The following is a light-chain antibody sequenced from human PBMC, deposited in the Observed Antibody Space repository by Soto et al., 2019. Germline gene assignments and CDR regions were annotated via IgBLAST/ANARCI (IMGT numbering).Light chain of an antibody. CDR1: QSVSSTF. V-gene: IGKV3-20*01. J-gene: IGKJ1*01. Sequence: EVVLTQSPGTLSLFPGERATLSCRANQSVSSTFLAWYQQKPGQAPRLLIYGASRRATGIPDRFSGSESGTDFTLTISRLEPEDFAVYYCQQYGTSLKWTFGQGTKVGVK. CDR3: QQYGTSLKWT. CDR2: GAS.